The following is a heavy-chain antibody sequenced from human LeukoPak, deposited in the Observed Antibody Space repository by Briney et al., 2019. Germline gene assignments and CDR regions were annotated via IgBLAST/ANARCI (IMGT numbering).Heavy chain of an antibody. Sequence: GGSLRLSCAASGFTFSSYSMNWVRQAPGKGLDWVSYISSGSGTIHYADSVKGRFTISRDNAKNSLYLQMNSLRAEDTAVYYCARDRYYGSGSYVDAFDIWGQGTMVTVSS. J-gene: IGHJ3*02. CDR2: ISSGSGTI. CDR1: GFTFSSYS. D-gene: IGHD3-10*01. CDR3: ARDRYYGSGSYVDAFDI. V-gene: IGHV3-48*01.